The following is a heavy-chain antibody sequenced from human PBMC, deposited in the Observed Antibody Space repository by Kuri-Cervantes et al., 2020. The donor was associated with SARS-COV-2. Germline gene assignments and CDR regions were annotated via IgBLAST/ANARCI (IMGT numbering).Heavy chain of an antibody. J-gene: IGHJ5*02. V-gene: IGHV4-34*01. Sequence: SETLSLTCAVYGGSFSGYYWSWIRQPPGKGLEWIGEINHSGSTNYNPSLKSRVTISVDTSKNQFSLKLSTVTAADTAVYYCARGVAARPVLSVGWFDPWGQGTLVIVSS. CDR1: GGSFSGYY. D-gene: IGHD6-6*01. CDR2: INHSGST. CDR3: ARGVAARPVLSVGWFDP.